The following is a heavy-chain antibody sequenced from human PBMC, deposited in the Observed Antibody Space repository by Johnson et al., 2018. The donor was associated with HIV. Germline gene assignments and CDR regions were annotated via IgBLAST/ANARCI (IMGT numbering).Heavy chain of an antibody. CDR3: AKGEQVWSVASAFDI. J-gene: IGHJ3*02. V-gene: IGHV3-23*04. CDR2: ISGSGGST. D-gene: IGHD5-18*01. CDR1: GFTVSRNY. Sequence: VLLVESGGGLVQRGGSLRLSCAGSGFTVSRNYMSWVRQAPGKGLEWVSAISGSGGSTYYADSVKGRFTISRDNSKNMLYLQMNSLRAEDTALYYCAKGEQVWSVASAFDIWGQRTMVTVSS.